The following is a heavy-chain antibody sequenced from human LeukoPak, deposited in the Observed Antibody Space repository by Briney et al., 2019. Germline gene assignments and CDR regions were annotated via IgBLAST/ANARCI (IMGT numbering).Heavy chain of an antibody. CDR2: INRKTCGT. D-gene: IGHD5-24*01. V-gene: IGHV1-2*06. Sequence: SVKVSCKASGYSFTGHYMNWVRQVPGQGLEWIVRINRKTCGTNYAQNYQGSVTLTRDTSISTNYKELRRVRPDTTAVYYCARVGDGLNDAFDIWGQGTMVTVSS. CDR1: GYSFTGHY. CDR3: ARVGDGLNDAFDI. J-gene: IGHJ3*02.